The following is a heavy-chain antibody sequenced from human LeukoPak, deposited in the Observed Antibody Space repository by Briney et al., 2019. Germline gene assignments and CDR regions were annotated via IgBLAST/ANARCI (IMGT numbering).Heavy chain of an antibody. CDR1: GFTFSSYS. CDR3: ARDLFTHFDY. J-gene: IGHJ4*02. Sequence: PGGSLRLSCAASGFTFSSYSMNWVRQAPGKGLEWVSYISSSSSTIYYADSVKGRFTISRDNAKNSLYLQMNSLRAEDTAVYYCARDLFTHFDYWGQGTLVTVSS. V-gene: IGHV3-48*04. D-gene: IGHD2-21*01. CDR2: ISSSSSTI.